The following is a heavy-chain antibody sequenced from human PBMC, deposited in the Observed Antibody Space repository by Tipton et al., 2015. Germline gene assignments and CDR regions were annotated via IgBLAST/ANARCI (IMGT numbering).Heavy chain of an antibody. CDR1: GFPFSYYG. V-gene: IGHV3-33*08. J-gene: IGHJ4*02. D-gene: IGHD3-10*01. Sequence: RSLRLSCRASGFPFSYYGMHWVRQAPGKGLEWVAVIWYDRSNTYYADSVKGRFTVSRDNSNNTLYLQMNSLRDEDTAVYYCARGQAYYYGSGSSYLAYWGQGTLVTVSS. CDR2: IWYDRSNT. CDR3: ARGQAYYYGSGSSYLAY.